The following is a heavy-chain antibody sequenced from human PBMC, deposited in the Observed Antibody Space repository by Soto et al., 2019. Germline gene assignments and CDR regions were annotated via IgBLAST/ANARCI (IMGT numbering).Heavy chain of an antibody. D-gene: IGHD6-13*01. CDR3: ARVHSSSYHYFDY. CDR1: GFTFSSYG. J-gene: IGHJ4*02. CDR2: ISSSSSYI. V-gene: IGHV3-21*01. Sequence: PGGCLRLSCAASGFTFSSYGMNWVRQAPGKGLEWVSSISSSSSYIYYADSVKGRFTTSRDNAKNSLYLQMNSLRAEDTAVYYCARVHSSSYHYFDYWGQGTVVTSPQ.